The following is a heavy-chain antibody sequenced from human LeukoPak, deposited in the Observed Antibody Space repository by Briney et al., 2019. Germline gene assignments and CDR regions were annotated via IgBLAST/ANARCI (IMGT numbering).Heavy chain of an antibody. CDR1: EFTFRSYA. D-gene: IGHD6-13*01. J-gene: IGHJ4*02. Sequence: GGSLRLSCAASEFTFRSYAMSWVRQAPGEGLEWVSAITGSGDGTIYADSVKGRSTISRDNSRNTLYLQMSSLRAEDTAVYYCAKEIAAVGKGVFAHWGQGTLVTVSS. V-gene: IGHV3-23*01. CDR2: ITGSGDGT. CDR3: AKEIAAVGKGVFAH.